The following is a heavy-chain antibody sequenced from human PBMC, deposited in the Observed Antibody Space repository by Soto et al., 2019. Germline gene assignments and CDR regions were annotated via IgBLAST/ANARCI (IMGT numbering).Heavy chain of an antibody. Sequence: PGGSLRLSCAASGFTFSSYAMTWVRQAPGKGLEWVSGISGSGGSTQYADSVKGRFTISRDNSKNTLYLQMDSLRAEDTATYYCVKERYGSGSYPYFDYWGQGTPVNVSS. V-gene: IGHV3-23*01. CDR3: VKERYGSGSYPYFDY. D-gene: IGHD3-10*01. CDR2: ISGSGGST. CDR1: GFTFSSYA. J-gene: IGHJ4*02.